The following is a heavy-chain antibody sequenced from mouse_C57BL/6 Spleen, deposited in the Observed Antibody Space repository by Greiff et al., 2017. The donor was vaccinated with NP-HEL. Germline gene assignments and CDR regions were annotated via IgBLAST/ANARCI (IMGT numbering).Heavy chain of an antibody. CDR3: ARNYGSKGDYFDY. J-gene: IGHJ2*01. V-gene: IGHV5-17*01. D-gene: IGHD1-1*01. CDR1: GFTFSDYG. Sequence: EVKLVESGGGLVKPGGSQKLSCAASGFTFSDYGMHWVRQAPEKGLEWVAYISSGSSTIYYADTVKGRFTISRDNAKNTLFLQMTSLRSEDTAMYYCARNYGSKGDYFDYWGQGTTLTVSS. CDR2: ISSGSSTI.